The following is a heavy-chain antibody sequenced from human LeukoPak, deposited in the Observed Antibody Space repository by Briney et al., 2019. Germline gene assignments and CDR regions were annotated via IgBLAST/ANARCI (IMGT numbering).Heavy chain of an antibody. V-gene: IGHV4-59*11. J-gene: IGHJ4*02. D-gene: IGHD2-2*01. CDR3: ARGLDCSSTSCWEEFDY. Sequence: PSETLSPTCTVSGVSISSHYWSWLRQPPGKGLEWVGYIYYSGSTNYNPSLKSRVTISVDTSKNQFSLKLSSVTAADTAVYYCARGLDCSSTSCWEEFDYWGQGTLVTVSS. CDR2: IYYSGST. CDR1: GVSISSHY.